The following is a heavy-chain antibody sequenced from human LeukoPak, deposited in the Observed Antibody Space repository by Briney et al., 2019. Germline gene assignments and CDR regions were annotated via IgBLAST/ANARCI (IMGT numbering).Heavy chain of an antibody. CDR2: INGGADST. Sequence: GGSLRLSCVASVITFSSYAMSWVRQAPGKGLEWVSAINGGADSTYYADSVKGRFTISRDNSKNTLFLQMNSLRVEDTAVYYCAKWGAQSGNYRVVDCWGRGSLVTVSS. CDR1: VITFSSYA. D-gene: IGHD3-10*01. J-gene: IGHJ4*02. V-gene: IGHV3-23*01. CDR3: AKWGAQSGNYRVVDC.